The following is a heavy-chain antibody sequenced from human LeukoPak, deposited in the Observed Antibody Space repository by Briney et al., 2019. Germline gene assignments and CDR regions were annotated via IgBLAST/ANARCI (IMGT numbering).Heavy chain of an antibody. CDR3: ARENYYYYMDV. Sequence: ASVKVSCRASGYTFTSYYMHWVRQAPGQGLEWMGIINPSGGSTSYAQKFQGRVTMTRDTSTGTVYMELSSLRSEDTAVYYCARENYYYYMDVWGKGTTVTVSS. CDR2: INPSGGST. V-gene: IGHV1-46*03. J-gene: IGHJ6*03. CDR1: GYTFTSYY.